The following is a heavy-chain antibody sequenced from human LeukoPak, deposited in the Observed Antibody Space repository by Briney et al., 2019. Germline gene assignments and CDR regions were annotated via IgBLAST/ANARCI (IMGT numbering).Heavy chain of an antibody. J-gene: IGHJ3*02. CDR3: VSGNDPDYVWGTYRLDAFDI. V-gene: IGHV3-21*01. CDR2: ISSSGTYI. Sequence: GGSLRLSCAASGYTFSDYSVNWVRQVPGKGLEWVSSISSSGTYIYCADSVKGRFTISRDNAKNSLFLQMNSLRAEDTAVYYCVSGNDPDYVWGTYRLDAFDIWGEGTLVIVSS. D-gene: IGHD3-16*02. CDR1: GYTFSDYS.